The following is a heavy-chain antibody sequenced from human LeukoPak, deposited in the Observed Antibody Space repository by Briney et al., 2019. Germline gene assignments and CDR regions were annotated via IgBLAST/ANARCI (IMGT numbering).Heavy chain of an antibody. J-gene: IGHJ5*02. CDR3: AGSVEKSSDIVVVPAATGWFDP. CDR1: GGSISSSSYY. V-gene: IGHV4-39*01. Sequence: SETLSLTCTVSGGSISSSSYYWGWIRQPPGTGLEWIGSIYYSGSTYYNPSLKSRVTISVDTSKNQFPLKLSSVTAADTAVYYCAGSVEKSSDIVVVPAATGWFDPWGQGTLVTVSS. D-gene: IGHD2-2*01. CDR2: IYYSGST.